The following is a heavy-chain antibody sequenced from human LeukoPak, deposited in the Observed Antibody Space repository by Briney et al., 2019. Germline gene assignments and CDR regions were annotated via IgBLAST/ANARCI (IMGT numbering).Heavy chain of an antibody. Sequence: ASVKVSCKASGYTFTSYDINWVRQATGQGLEWMGWMNPNSGNTGYAQKFQGRVTMTRTTSISIAYMELSSLRSEDAAVYYCARLRRYYDSSGYYAFAYWGQGTLVTVSS. D-gene: IGHD3-22*01. CDR3: ARLRRYYDSSGYYAFAY. CDR2: MNPNSGNT. V-gene: IGHV1-8*01. J-gene: IGHJ4*02. CDR1: GYTFTSYD.